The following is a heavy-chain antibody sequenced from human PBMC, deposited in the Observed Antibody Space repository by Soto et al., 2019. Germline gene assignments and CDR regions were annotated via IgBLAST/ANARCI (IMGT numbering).Heavy chain of an antibody. D-gene: IGHD2-2*02. CDR2: IIPIFGTA. Sequence: QVQLVQSGAEVKKPGSSVKVSCKASGGTFSSYAISWVRQAPGQGLEWMGGIIPIFGTANYAQKFQGGVTITADESTSTAYMELSSLRSEDTAVYYCARAAHCSSTSCYSWFDPWGQGTLVTVSS. CDR3: ARAAHCSSTSCYSWFDP. CDR1: GGTFSSYA. J-gene: IGHJ5*02. V-gene: IGHV1-69*01.